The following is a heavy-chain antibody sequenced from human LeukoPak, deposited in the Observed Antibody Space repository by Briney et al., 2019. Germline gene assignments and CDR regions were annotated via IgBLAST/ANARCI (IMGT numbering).Heavy chain of an antibody. CDR2: IYYTGST. J-gene: IGHJ4*02. V-gene: IGHV4-59*08. CDR1: GGSIGDNY. Sequence: SETLSLTCTVSGGSIGDNYWSWIRQPPGKGLEWIGYIYYTGSTNYNPSLKSRVTISVDMSKNQFSLKLSSVTAADTAVYYCARIAVAGPFFDYWGQGTLVTVSS. D-gene: IGHD6-19*01. CDR3: ARIAVAGPFFDY.